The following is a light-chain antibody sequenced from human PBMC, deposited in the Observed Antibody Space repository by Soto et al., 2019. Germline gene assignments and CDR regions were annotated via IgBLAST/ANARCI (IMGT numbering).Light chain of an antibody. V-gene: IGLV2-14*01. Sequence: QSALTQPASVSGSPRQSITISCTGTSSDLGAYNYVSWYQQYPGKAPKLMIYEVSNRPSGVSDRFSGSKSGNTASLTISGLQAEDEGDYYCYSYTGSSTVIFGGGTQLTVL. CDR2: EVS. CDR1: SSDLGAYNY. CDR3: YSYTGSSTVI. J-gene: IGLJ2*01.